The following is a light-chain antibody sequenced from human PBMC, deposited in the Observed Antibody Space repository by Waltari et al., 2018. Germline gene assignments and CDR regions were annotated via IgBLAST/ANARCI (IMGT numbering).Light chain of an antibody. CDR3: QQSYSTPYT. V-gene: IGKV1-39*01. CDR2: TAS. CDR1: QSITGY. Sequence: DIKMTQSPSSLSATVGDRVPNSGRESQSITGYLNWYQQKPGQAPKHLVYTASSLQSGNPLRFSGSGSGTDFTLTISSLQPEDFATYYCQQSYSTPYTFGQGTKLEIK. J-gene: IGKJ2*01.